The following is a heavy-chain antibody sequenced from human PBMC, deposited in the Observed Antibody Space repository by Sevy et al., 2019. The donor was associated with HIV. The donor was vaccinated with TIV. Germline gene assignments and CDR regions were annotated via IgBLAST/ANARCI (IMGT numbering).Heavy chain of an antibody. Sequence: GGSLRLSCTASGLAFRTYNMNWVRQAPGKGLEWLSSISRRSDSMAYAGSVKGRFTISRDNAKNSLYLQMNGLTVEDTAIYYCATEKFFHQHLNYWGQGSLVTVSS. J-gene: IGHJ4*02. V-gene: IGHV3-21*01. CDR2: ISRRSDSM. CDR1: GLAFRTYN. D-gene: IGHD3-3*02. CDR3: ATEKFFHQHLNY.